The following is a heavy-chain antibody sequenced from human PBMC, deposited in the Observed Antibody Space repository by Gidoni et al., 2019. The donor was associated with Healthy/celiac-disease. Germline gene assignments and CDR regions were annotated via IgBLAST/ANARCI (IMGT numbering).Heavy chain of an antibody. Sequence: QVQLVQSGAEVKKPGSSVKVSCKASGGTFSSYAISWVRQAPGQGLEWMGGIIPIFGTANDAQKFQGRVTITADESTSTAYMELSSLRSEDTAVYYCATRLEVGPHGDYVGEPNPGVDYWGQGTLVTVSS. D-gene: IGHD4-17*01. CDR1: GGTFSSYA. J-gene: IGHJ4*02. CDR2: IIPIFGTA. CDR3: ATRLEVGPHGDYVGEPNPGVDY. V-gene: IGHV1-69*01.